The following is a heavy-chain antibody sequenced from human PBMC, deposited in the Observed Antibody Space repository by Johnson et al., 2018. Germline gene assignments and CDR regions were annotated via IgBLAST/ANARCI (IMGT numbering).Heavy chain of an antibody. J-gene: IGHJ6*02. D-gene: IGHD2-8*01. CDR3: AKAAMLGTDGACPWAGMDV. V-gene: IGHV3-9*01. Sequence: VQLVQSGGTLVQPGRSLRLSCAASGFNFDDYAMHWVRQVPGKGLQWVSGISWNSVYIAYADSVKGRFTIPRDTAEDSLYLEMNSLRPEDTALYYCAKAAMLGTDGACPWAGMDVWGQGTTVTVSS. CDR2: ISWNSVYI. CDR1: GFNFDDYA.